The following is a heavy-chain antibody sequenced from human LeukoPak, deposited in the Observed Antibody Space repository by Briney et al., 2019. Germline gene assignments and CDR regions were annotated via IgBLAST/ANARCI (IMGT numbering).Heavy chain of an antibody. Sequence: ERSLRLSCAASGFTFSNYAMHWVRLAPGKRLEWVTIISDNGNYKYYADSVEGRFTISRDNSKNTLYLQMNSLRAEDTAVYYCAKGDGSFVMDFWGQGTLVTVSS. V-gene: IGHV3-30-3*01. CDR2: ISDNGNYK. CDR3: AKGDGSFVMDF. J-gene: IGHJ4*02. D-gene: IGHD3-16*02. CDR1: GFTFSNYA.